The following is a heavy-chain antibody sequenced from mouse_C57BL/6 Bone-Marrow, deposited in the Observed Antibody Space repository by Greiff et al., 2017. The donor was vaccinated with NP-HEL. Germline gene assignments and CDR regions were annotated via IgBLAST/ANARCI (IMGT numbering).Heavy chain of an antibody. D-gene: IGHD2-12*01. CDR3: ARDCYDGFDY. CDR2: ISNGGGST. CDR1: GFTFSDYY. V-gene: IGHV5-12*01. Sequence: EVKLVESGGGLVQPGGSLKLSCAASGFTFSDYYMYWVRQTPEKRLEWVAYISNGGGSTYYPDTVKGRFTISRDNAKNTLYLQMSRLKAEDTAMYYGARDCYDGFDYGGQGTTLTVSS. J-gene: IGHJ2*01.